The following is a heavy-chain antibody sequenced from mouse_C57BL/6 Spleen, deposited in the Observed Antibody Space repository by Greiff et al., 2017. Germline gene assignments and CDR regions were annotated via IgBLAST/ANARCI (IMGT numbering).Heavy chain of an antibody. Sequence: QVQLQQSGAELVKPGASVKISCKASGYAFSSYWMNWVKQRPGKGLEWIGQIYPGDGDTNYNGKFKGKATLTADKSSSTAYMQLSSLTSEDSAVYFGARSALYYSNYYYAMDYWGQGTSVTVSS. CDR2: IYPGDGDT. CDR1: GYAFSSYW. D-gene: IGHD2-5*01. V-gene: IGHV1-80*01. CDR3: ARSALYYSNYYYAMDY. J-gene: IGHJ4*01.